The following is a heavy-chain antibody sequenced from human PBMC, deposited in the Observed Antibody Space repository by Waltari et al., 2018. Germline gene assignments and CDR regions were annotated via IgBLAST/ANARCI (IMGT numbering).Heavy chain of an antibody. CDR2: ISTDANNK. CDR3: ARTTRTGTTFFLGPLDP. J-gene: IGHJ5*02. V-gene: IGHV3-30-3*01. Sequence: QVQLVESGGGVVQPGKSLRLSCAASGFIFSRYAMPWFRQAPGKGMDGVAVISTDANNKYYADSVKGRFTISRDNSDNTLHLQMNSLSTEDTAAYYCARTTRTGTTFFLGPLDPWGQGTLVTVSS. D-gene: IGHD1-7*01. CDR1: GFIFSRYA.